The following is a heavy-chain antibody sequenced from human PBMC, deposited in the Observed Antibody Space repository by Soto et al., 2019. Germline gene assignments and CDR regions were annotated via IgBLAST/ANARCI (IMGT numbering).Heavy chain of an antibody. Sequence: EVQLVESGGVVVQPGGSLRLSCAASGFTFDDYAMHWVRQAPGKGLEWVSLISWDGGSTYYADSVKGRFTISRDNSKNSLYLQMNSLRAEDTALYYCAKDALAVAPSAGMDVWGQGTTVTVSS. J-gene: IGHJ6*02. CDR2: ISWDGGST. CDR1: GFTFDDYA. CDR3: AKDALAVAPSAGMDV. V-gene: IGHV3-43D*04. D-gene: IGHD6-19*01.